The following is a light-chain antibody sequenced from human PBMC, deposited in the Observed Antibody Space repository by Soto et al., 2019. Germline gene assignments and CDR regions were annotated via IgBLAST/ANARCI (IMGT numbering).Light chain of an antibody. J-gene: IGKJ3*01. CDR2: GAS. V-gene: IGKV3-15*01. CDR3: QQYNNWPPFT. CDR1: QSVSSN. Sequence: EIVMTQSPATLSVSPGERATLSCRASQSVSSNLAWYQQKPGQAPRLLIYGASTRATGIPARFSGSGSGTEFTLTIGSLQSEDFAVYYCQQYNNWPPFTFGPGNKVDIK.